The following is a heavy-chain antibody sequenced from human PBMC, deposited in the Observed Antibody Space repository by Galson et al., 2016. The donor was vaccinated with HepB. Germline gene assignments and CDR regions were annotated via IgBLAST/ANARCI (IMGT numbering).Heavy chain of an antibody. CDR2: IWYDGSNK. CDR1: GFTFSSYG. V-gene: IGHV3-33*01. J-gene: IGHJ4*02. Sequence: SLRLSCVASGFTFSSYGMHWVRQAPGKGLEWVAVIWYDGSNKYYADSVKGRFTIFRDNSKNTLYLQMNSLRAEDTAVYYCARDGFVASRVFDSWGQGTLVIVSS. D-gene: IGHD2-15*01. CDR3: ARDGFVASRVFDS.